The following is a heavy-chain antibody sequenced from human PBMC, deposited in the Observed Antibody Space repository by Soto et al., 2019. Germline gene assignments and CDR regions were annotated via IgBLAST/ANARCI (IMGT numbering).Heavy chain of an antibody. Sequence: ASVEVSGMVSGYTLTELSMHLVRQAPGKGLEWMGGFDPEDGETIYAQKFQGRVTMTEDTSTDTAYMELSSLRSEDTAVYYCATARGYSYGINDYWGQGTLVTVYS. V-gene: IGHV1-24*01. CDR3: ATARGYSYGINDY. CDR1: GYTLTELS. D-gene: IGHD5-18*01. J-gene: IGHJ4*02. CDR2: FDPEDGET.